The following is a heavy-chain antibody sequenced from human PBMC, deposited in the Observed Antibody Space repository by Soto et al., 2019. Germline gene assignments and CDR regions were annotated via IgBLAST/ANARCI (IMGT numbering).Heavy chain of an antibody. V-gene: IGHV1-3*02. J-gene: IGHJ6*02. CDR1: GYTFIHAT. Sequence: QVQVVQSGAEVKRPGASVKLSCTTSGYTFIHATIHWVRQAPGQPLKWVGWSNAGDGNTKYAQEFQGRVTITRDTSARTAYMELRRLTSEDTAVYYCARGIGLYLDVWGQGTTVTVSS. D-gene: IGHD2-21*01. CDR3: ARGIGLYLDV. CDR2: SNAGDGNT.